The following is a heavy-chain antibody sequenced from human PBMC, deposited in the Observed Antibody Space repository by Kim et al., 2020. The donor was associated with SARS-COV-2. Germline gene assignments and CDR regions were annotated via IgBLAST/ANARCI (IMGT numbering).Heavy chain of an antibody. Sequence: SVKVSCKASGGTFSSYAISWVRQAPGQGLEWMGGIIPIFGTANYAQKFQGRVTITADESTSTAYMELSSLRSEDTAVYYCARAPRVVYGRYYYYGMDVWGQGTTVTVSS. CDR1: GGTFSSYA. CDR3: ARAPRVVYGRYYYYGMDV. J-gene: IGHJ6*02. V-gene: IGHV1-69*13. D-gene: IGHD2-8*02. CDR2: IIPIFGTA.